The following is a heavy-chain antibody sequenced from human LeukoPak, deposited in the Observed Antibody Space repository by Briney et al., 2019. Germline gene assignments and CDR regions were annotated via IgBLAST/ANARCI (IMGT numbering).Heavy chain of an antibody. V-gene: IGHV4-59*01. Sequence: SETLSLTCTVSGGSISSYYWSWIRQPPGKGLEWIGYIHYSGITNSNPSLKSRVTISVDTSKNQFYLNLNSVPAADTAVYYCARLLVGATWGADYWGQGTLVTVTS. CDR3: ARLLVGATWGADY. J-gene: IGHJ4*02. CDR1: GGSISSYY. CDR2: IHYSGIT. D-gene: IGHD1-26*01.